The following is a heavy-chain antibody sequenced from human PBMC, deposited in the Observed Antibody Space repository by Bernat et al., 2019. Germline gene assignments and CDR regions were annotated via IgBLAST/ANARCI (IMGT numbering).Heavy chain of an antibody. J-gene: IGHJ4*02. CDR3: ARLSSAYYDILTGYYWPGHFDY. CDR1: DGSISSYY. CDR2: IYYSGST. V-gene: IGHV4-59*08. Sequence: QVQLQESGPGLVKPSETLSLTCTVSDGSISSYYWSWIRQPPGKGLEWIGYIYYSGSTNYNPSLKSRVTISVDTSKNQFSLKLSSVTAADTAVYYCARLSSAYYDILTGYYWPGHFDYWGQETLVTVSS. D-gene: IGHD3-9*01.